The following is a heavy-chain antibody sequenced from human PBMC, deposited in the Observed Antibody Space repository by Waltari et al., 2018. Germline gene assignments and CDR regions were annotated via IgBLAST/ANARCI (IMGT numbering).Heavy chain of an antibody. J-gene: IGHJ4*02. V-gene: IGHV3-23*01. D-gene: IGHD6-19*01. Sequence: EVQLLESGGGLVQPGGFLRLSCAASGFSFLSYAMSWVRQAPGKGPEWVAGISGSGVSTIYADSVKGRLTISRDNSKNTLYLQINSLRDEDTAVYYCAQVDNSGWYGALRIWGQGTLVTVSS. CDR1: GFSFLSYA. CDR2: ISGSGVST. CDR3: AQVDNSGWYGALRI.